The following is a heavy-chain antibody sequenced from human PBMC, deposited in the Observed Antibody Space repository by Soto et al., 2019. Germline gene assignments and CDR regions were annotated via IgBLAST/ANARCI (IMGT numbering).Heavy chain of an antibody. Sequence: SVKVSCKASGGTFSSYSISWVRQAPGQGLEWMGGIIPIFGTANYAQKFQGRVTITADESTSTAYMELSSLRSEDTAVYYCARRVQWLVSYYFDYWGQGTLVTVSS. CDR3: ARRVQWLVSYYFDY. J-gene: IGHJ4*02. D-gene: IGHD6-19*01. CDR1: GGTFSSYS. CDR2: IIPIFGTA. V-gene: IGHV1-69*13.